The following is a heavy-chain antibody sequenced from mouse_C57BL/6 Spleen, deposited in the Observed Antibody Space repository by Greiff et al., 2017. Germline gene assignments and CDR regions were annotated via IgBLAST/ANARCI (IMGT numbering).Heavy chain of an antibody. CDR2: IDPSDSYT. Sequence: QVQLQQPGAELVRPGTSVKLSCKASGYTFTSYWMHWVKQRHGQGLEWIGVIDPSDSYTNYNQKFKGKATLTVDTSSSTAYMQLSSLTSEDSAVYYSAREWYGRFDCWGQGTTLTVSS. D-gene: IGHD2-1*01. CDR1: GYTFTSYW. V-gene: IGHV1-59*01. J-gene: IGHJ2*01. CDR3: AREWYGRFDC.